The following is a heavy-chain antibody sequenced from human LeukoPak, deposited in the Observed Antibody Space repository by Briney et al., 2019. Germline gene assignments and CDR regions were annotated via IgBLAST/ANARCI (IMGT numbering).Heavy chain of an antibody. J-gene: IGHJ4*02. Sequence: GRSLRLSCAASGFTFSSYAMHWVRQAPGKGLEWVAVTSYDGSNKYYADSVKGRFTISRDNSKTTLYLQMNSLRAEDTAVYYCARAVSSGWYDFDYWGQGTLVTVSS. CDR1: GFTFSSYA. D-gene: IGHD6-19*01. V-gene: IGHV3-30*04. CDR2: TSYDGSNK. CDR3: ARAVSSGWYDFDY.